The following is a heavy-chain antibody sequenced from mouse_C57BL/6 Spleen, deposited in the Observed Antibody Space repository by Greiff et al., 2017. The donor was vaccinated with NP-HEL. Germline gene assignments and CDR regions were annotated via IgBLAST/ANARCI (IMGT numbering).Heavy chain of an antibody. Sequence: VQLVESEGGLVQPGSSMKLSCTASGFTFSDYYMAWVRQVPEKGLEWVANINYDGSSTYYLDSLKSRFIISRDNAKNILYLQMSSLKSEDTATYYCARDDDYFDYWGQGTTLTVSS. V-gene: IGHV5-16*01. CDR1: GFTFSDYY. CDR3: ARDDDYFDY. J-gene: IGHJ2*01. CDR2: INYDGSST.